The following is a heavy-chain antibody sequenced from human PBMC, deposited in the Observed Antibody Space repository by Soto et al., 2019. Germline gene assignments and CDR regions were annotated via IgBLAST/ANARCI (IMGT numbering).Heavy chain of an antibody. Sequence: ASVKVSCKASGYTFTGYYMHWVRQAPGQGLEWMGWINPNSGGTNYAQKFQGWVTMTRDTSISTAYMELSRLRFDDTAVYYCAREDSSGWYYWGQGTLVTVSS. V-gene: IGHV1-2*04. D-gene: IGHD6-19*01. CDR3: AREDSSGWYY. CDR2: INPNSGGT. CDR1: GYTFTGYY. J-gene: IGHJ4*02.